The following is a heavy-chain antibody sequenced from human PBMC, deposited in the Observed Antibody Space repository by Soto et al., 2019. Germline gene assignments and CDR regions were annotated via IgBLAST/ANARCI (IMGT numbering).Heavy chain of an antibody. D-gene: IGHD3-22*01. V-gene: IGHV4-59*01. J-gene: IGHJ2*01. CDR2: IYYSGST. CDR3: ARGRDYYDSSGAYWYFDL. CDR1: GGSISSYY. Sequence: QVQLQESGPGLVKPSETLSLTCTVSGGSISSYYWSWIRQPPGKGLEWIGYIYYSGSTNYNPSLKSRVTISVDTSKNQFSLKLSSVTAADTAVYYCARGRDYYDSSGAYWYFDLWGRGTLVTVSS.